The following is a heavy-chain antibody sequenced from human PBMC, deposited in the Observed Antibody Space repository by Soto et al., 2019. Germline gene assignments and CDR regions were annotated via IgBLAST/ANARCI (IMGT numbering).Heavy chain of an antibody. J-gene: IGHJ4*02. CDR1: GFTFSRFW. V-gene: IGHV3-74*01. CDR3: TRDPGAYSSTWSFYFDS. CDR2: INTDGRST. Sequence: EVQLVESGGGLVQPGGSLRLSCAASGFTFSRFWMHWVRQAPGKGLVWVSRINTDGRSTTYADSVKGRFTISRDNAKNTLYLQMDSLRAEDTGVYYCTRDPGAYSSTWSFYFDSWGQGTLVTVSS. D-gene: IGHD6-13*01.